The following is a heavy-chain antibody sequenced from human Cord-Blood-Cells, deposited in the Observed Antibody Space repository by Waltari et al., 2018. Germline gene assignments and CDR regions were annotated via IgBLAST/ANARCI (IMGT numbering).Heavy chain of an antibody. CDR1: GGSISSGSYY. CDR3: AIKRYSSSNWFDP. CDR2: IYTSVRT. Sequence: QVQLQESGPGLVKPSQTLSLTCTVSGGSISSGSYYWSWIRQPAGKGLEWIGYIYTSVRTNSNPTLSGRVTISVDTSKNQFSLKLSSVTAADTAVYYCAIKRYSSSNWFDPWGQGTLVTVSS. V-gene: IGHV4-61*09. D-gene: IGHD6-6*01. J-gene: IGHJ5*02.